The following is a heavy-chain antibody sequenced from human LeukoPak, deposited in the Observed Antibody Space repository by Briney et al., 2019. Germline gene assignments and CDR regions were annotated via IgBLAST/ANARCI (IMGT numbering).Heavy chain of an antibody. CDR1: GFTFSIYS. Sequence: PGGSLRLSCAASGFTFSIYSMNWVRQAPGKGLEWISYISSTGSTIDYADSVKGRFTFSRDNAKNSLYLQMNSLRAEDTALYYCAREGYYDSSGYLDYYYMDVWGKGTTVTVSS. J-gene: IGHJ6*03. V-gene: IGHV3-48*04. CDR2: ISSTGSTI. CDR3: AREGYYDSSGYLDYYYMDV. D-gene: IGHD3-22*01.